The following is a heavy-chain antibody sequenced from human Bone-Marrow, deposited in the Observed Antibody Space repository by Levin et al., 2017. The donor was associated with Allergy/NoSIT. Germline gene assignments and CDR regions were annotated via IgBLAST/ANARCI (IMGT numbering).Heavy chain of an antibody. CDR3: ARGAYDSSGYYYVGGAFDI. Sequence: GGSLRLSCAASGFTFSSYWMSWVRQAPGKGLEWVANIKQDGSEKYYVDSVKGRFTISRDNAKNSLYLQMNSLRAEDTAVYYCARGAYDSSGYYYVGGAFDIWGQGTMVTVSA. V-gene: IGHV3-7*01. D-gene: IGHD3-22*01. CDR1: GFTFSSYW. J-gene: IGHJ3*02. CDR2: IKQDGSEK.